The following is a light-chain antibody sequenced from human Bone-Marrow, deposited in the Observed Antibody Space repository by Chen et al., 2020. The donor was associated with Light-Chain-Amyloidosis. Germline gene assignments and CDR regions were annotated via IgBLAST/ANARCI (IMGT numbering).Light chain of an antibody. Sequence: QSVLTPPPSTSGTPGQRVTIFCSGSPSNIGTYTVNWYRQVPGTAPRLLIQSDNQRPSGVPDRFSGSKSGSSASMAISWLQSEDEADYYCAAWDDSLNGVVFGGGTKLTVL. J-gene: IGLJ2*01. CDR3: AAWDDSLNGVV. V-gene: IGLV1-44*01. CDR1: PSNIGTYT. CDR2: SDN.